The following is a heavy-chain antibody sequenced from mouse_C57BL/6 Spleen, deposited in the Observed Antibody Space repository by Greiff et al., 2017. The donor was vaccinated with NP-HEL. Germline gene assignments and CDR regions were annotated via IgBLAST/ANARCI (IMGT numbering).Heavy chain of an antibody. V-gene: IGHV1-64*01. J-gene: IGHJ3*01. Sequence: QVQLKQSGAELVKPGASVKLSCKASGYTFTSYWMHWVKQRPGQGLEWIGMIHPNSGSTNYNEKFKSKATLTVDKSSSTAYMQLSSLTSEDSAVYYCAREWLLSWFAYWGQGTLVTVSA. CDR1: GYTFTSYW. CDR2: IHPNSGST. D-gene: IGHD2-3*01. CDR3: AREWLLSWFAY.